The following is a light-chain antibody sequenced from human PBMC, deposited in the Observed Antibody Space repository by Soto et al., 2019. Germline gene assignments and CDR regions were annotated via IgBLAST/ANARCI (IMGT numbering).Light chain of an antibody. V-gene: IGLV2-14*01. CDR3: SSYTSSSTLPYV. CDR1: SSDVGGYNY. CDR2: DVS. J-gene: IGLJ1*01. Sequence: HSDLTQPASVSGSAGQSITISCTGTSSDVGGYNYVSWYQQHPGKAPKLMIYDVSNRPSGVSNRFSGSKSGNTASLTISGLQAEDEADYYCSSYTSSSTLPYVFVTGTKVTVL.